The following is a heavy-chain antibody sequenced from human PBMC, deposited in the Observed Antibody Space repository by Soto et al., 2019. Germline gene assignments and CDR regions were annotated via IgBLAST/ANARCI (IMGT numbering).Heavy chain of an antibody. CDR3: ATQEVGGSYAYTFDP. V-gene: IGHV4-39*01. CDR2: IYYSGST. Sequence: SETLSLTCTVSGDSITSSSHYWGWIRQPPGKGLECIANIYYSGSTYYNPSLKSRVTVSVDTSKNQFSLKLSSVTAADTAVYYCATQEVGGSYAYTFDPWGQGTLVTVS. D-gene: IGHD1-26*01. J-gene: IGHJ5*02. CDR1: GDSITSSSHY.